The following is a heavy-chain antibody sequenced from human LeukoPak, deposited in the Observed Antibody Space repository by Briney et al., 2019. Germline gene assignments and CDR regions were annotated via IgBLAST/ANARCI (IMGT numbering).Heavy chain of an antibody. CDR3: ARDEYSSSPFDY. V-gene: IGHV3-9*01. D-gene: IGHD6-6*01. CDR2: IRWNSGSI. CDR1: GFTFDDYA. J-gene: IGHJ4*02. Sequence: GGSLRLSRAASGFTFDDYAMHWVRQAPGKGLEWVSGIRWNSGSIGYVDSVKGRFTISRDNAKNFLYLQMNSLRAEDTAVYYCARDEYSSSPFDYWGQGTLVTVSS.